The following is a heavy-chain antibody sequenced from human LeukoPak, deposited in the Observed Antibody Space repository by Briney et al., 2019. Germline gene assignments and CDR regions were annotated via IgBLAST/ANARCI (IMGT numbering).Heavy chain of an antibody. V-gene: IGHV4-39*01. CDR1: GDSITSRTSC. D-gene: IGHD3-3*01. J-gene: IGHJ4*02. Sequence: SETLSLTCTVSGDSITSRTSCWSWIRQPPGKGLEWITRMYHTGDTFYSPSLRSRVTISIDTSKNQFSLKLSSVTAADTALYYCARADGYYDFWSGYYDYWGQGTLVTVSS. CDR3: ARADGYYDFWSGYYDY. CDR2: MYHTGDT.